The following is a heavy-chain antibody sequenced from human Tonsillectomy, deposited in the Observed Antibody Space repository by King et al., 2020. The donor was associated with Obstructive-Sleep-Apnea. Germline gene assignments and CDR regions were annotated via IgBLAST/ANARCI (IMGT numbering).Heavy chain of an antibody. CDR1: GFTFSSYG. CDR2: ISYDGSNK. D-gene: IGHD5-18*01. V-gene: IGHV3-30*18. Sequence: VQLVESGGGVVQPGRSLRLSCAASGFTFSSYGMHWVRQAPGKGLEWVAVISYDGSNKYYADSVKGRFTISRDNSKNTLYLQMNSLRAEETAVYYCAKQVDTRRYFDYWGQGTLVTVSS. CDR3: AKQVDTRRYFDY. J-gene: IGHJ4*02.